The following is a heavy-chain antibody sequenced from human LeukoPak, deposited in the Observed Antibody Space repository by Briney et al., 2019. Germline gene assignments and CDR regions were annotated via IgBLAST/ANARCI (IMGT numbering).Heavy chain of an antibody. CDR3: ARPALYGDPIIYYFDY. J-gene: IGHJ4*02. CDR2: IWYDGSNK. D-gene: IGHD4-17*01. Sequence: GRSLRLSCAASGFTFSSYGMHWVRQAPGKGLEWVAVIWYDGSNKYYADSVKGRFTISRDNSKNTLYLQMNSLRAEDTAVYYCARPALYGDPIIYYFDYWGQGTLVTVSS. CDR1: GFTFSSYG. V-gene: IGHV3-33*01.